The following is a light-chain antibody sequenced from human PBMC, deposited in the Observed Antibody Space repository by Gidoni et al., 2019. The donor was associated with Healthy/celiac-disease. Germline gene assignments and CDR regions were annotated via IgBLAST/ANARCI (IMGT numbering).Light chain of an antibody. J-gene: IGKJ4*01. CDR1: QSVSSY. Sequence: EIVFTQSPATLSLSPGERATLSCRASQSVSSYLAWYQQKPGQAPRLLSYDASNRATGIPARFSGSGSGTDFTLTISSLEPEDFAVYYCQQRSNWPPLTFGGGTKVEIK. CDR2: DAS. V-gene: IGKV3-11*01. CDR3: QQRSNWPPLT.